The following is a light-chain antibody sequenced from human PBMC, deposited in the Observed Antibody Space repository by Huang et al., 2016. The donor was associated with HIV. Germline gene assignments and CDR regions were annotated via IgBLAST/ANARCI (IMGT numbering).Light chain of an antibody. CDR1: QMVSSN. J-gene: IGKJ1*01. CDR2: GAS. CDR3: QQYNNWPPWT. V-gene: IGKV3-15*01. Sequence: EIVMTQSPATLSVSPGERATLSCRASQMVSSNLAWYQQKPGQAPRLLIYGASTRATGIPARFSGSGSGTEFTITISSLQSEDFAVYYCQQYNNWPPWTFGQGTKVEIK.